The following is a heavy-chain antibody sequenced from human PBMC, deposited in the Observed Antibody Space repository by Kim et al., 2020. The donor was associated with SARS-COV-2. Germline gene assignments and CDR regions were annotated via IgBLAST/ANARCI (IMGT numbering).Heavy chain of an antibody. D-gene: IGHD2-8*02. Sequence: YADSLKGRFTISRDNSKNTLFLQMNSLRAEDTAVYYCAKIEVSGYWYFALWGRGTLVAVSS. CDR3: AKIEVSGYWYFAL. J-gene: IGHJ2*01. V-gene: IGHV3-23*01.